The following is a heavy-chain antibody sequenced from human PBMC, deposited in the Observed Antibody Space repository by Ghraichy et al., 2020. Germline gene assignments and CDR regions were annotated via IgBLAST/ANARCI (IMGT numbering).Heavy chain of an antibody. CDR1: GDSINNYY. Sequence: SQTLSLTCTVSGDSINNYYWNWIRQPPGKGLEWIGYIYYSGSTNYNPSLKSRVSISVDTSKNQFSLKLSSVTAADTAVYYCARDRGFTYVGGGGRRFDPWGQGTLVTVSS. CDR2: IYYSGST. D-gene: IGHD3-16*01. J-gene: IGHJ5*02. V-gene: IGHV4-59*01. CDR3: ARDRGFTYVGGGGRRFDP.